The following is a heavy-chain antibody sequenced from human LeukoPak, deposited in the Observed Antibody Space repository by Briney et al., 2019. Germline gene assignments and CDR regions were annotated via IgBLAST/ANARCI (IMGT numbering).Heavy chain of an antibody. CDR3: AKAGGFRGGFDI. J-gene: IGHJ3*02. D-gene: IGHD1-14*01. CDR1: GGSFSTNNYY. V-gene: IGHV4-39*07. CDR2: IYYSGST. Sequence: SETLSLTCTVSGGSFSTNNYYWGWIRQPPGKGLEWIGSIYYSGSTSYNPSLKSRVTISVDTSKNQFSLKLTSVTATDTAVYYCAKAGGFRGGFDIWGQGTMVTVSS.